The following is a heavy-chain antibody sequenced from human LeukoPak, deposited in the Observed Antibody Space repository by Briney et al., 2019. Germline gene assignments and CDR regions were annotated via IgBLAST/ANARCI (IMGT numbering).Heavy chain of an antibody. CDR1: GFTFSSYW. CDR2: IKQDGSEK. V-gene: IGHV3-7*01. D-gene: IGHD6-19*01. Sequence: GGSLRLSCAASGFTFSSYWMSWVRQAPGKGLEWVANIKQDGSEKYYVDSVKGRFTISRDNAKNSLYLQMNSLRAEDTAVYYCARVRDTGQWPSPYYYSYMDVWGKGTTVTVSS. J-gene: IGHJ6*03. CDR3: ARVRDTGQWPSPYYYSYMDV.